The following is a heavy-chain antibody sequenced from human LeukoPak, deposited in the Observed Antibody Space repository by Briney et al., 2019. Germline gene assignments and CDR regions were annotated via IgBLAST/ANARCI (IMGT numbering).Heavy chain of an antibody. CDR3: SRVPLSSGLYLFDY. CDR2: IIPVFGTA. D-gene: IGHD6-19*01. V-gene: IGHV1-69*05. CDR1: GGTFSSYA. J-gene: IGHJ4*02. Sequence: GSSVKVSCKASGGTFSSYAISWVRQAPGQGLEWMGRIIPVFGTANYAQKFQGRVTITTDESTSTAYMELSSLRSEDTAVYYCSRVPLSSGLYLFDYWGQGTLVTVSS.